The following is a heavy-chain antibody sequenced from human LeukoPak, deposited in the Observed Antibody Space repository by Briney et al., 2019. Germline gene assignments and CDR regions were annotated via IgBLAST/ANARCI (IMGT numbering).Heavy chain of an antibody. J-gene: IGHJ2*01. CDR1: GFTFSSYS. CDR3: ARALAVAGTDWYFDL. Sequence: GGSLRLYCAASGFTFSSYSMNWARQAPGKGLERVSSISSSGSYIYNADSVKGRFTISRDNAKNSLYLQMNSLRAEDTDVYYCARALAVAGTDWYFDLWGRGTLVTVSS. CDR2: ISSSGSYI. D-gene: IGHD6-19*01. V-gene: IGHV3-21*01.